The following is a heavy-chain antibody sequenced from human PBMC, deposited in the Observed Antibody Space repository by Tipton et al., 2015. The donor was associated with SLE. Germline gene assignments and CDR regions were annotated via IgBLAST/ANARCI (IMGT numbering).Heavy chain of an antibody. J-gene: IGHJ6*02. CDR1: GLTFSSYV. CDR2: IRYDGSNK. D-gene: IGHD3-3*01. CDR3: ARGEWGMDV. Sequence: SLRLSCAASGLTFSSYVMHWVRQAPGKGLEWVAFIRYDGSNKYYADSVRGRFTISRDNAKNSLYLQMNSLRAEDTAVYYCARGEWGMDVWGQAPAVSVSS. V-gene: IGHV3-30*02.